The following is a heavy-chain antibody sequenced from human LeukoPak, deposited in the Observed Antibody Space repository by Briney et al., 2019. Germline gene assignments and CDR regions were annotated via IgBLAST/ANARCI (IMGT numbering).Heavy chain of an antibody. J-gene: IGHJ6*03. V-gene: IGHV5-51*01. Sequence: GESLKISCKGSGYSFTRYWIGWVRQVPGKGLEWMGIIYPGGSDTRYSPSFQGQVTISVDKSISTAYLQWSSLKASDTAMYYCARSEQSYYYGSGSRKYYYYYYMDVWGKGTTVTVSS. CDR3: ARSEQSYYYGSGSRKYYYYYYMDV. CDR2: IYPGGSDT. D-gene: IGHD3-10*01. CDR1: GYSFTRYW.